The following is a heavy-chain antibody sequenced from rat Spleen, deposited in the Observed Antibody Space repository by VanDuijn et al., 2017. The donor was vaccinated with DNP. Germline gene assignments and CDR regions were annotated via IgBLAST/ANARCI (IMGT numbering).Heavy chain of an antibody. CDR3: ARREQLQYYFDY. D-gene: IGHD1-2*01. CDR1: GFTFSDYN. Sequence: EVQLVESGGGLVQPGRSLKLSCAASGFTFSDYNMAWVRQAPKKGLEWVATIIYDGSRTYYRDSVKGRFTISRDNAKSTLYLKMDSLRSEDTATYYCARREQLQYYFDYWGQGVMVTVSS. CDR2: IIYDGSRT. J-gene: IGHJ2*01. V-gene: IGHV5S10*01.